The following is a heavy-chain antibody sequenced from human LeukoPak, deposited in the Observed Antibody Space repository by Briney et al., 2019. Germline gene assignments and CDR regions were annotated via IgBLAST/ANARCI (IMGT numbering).Heavy chain of an antibody. CDR2: ITPIVDIA. CDR3: AIGLGFCSGSDCTNLVKDYYYGMTV. V-gene: IGHV1-69*04. J-gene: IGHJ6*02. D-gene: IGHD2-15*01. Sequence: ASVKVSCKASGGSFSNYAFSWMRQAPGQGLEWMGRITPIVDIATYIQKFQGRVTITANKFTSTAYMELSSLTSEDTAVYYCAIGLGFCSGSDCTNLVKDYYYGMTVWGQGTTVTVSS. CDR1: GGSFSNYA.